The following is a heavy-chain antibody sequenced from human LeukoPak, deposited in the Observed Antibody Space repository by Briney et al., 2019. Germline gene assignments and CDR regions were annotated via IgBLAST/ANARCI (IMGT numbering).Heavy chain of an antibody. CDR1: GFTFSSYA. V-gene: IGHV3-23*01. D-gene: IGHD2-8*01. J-gene: IGHJ4*02. CDR2: ISGSGGST. CDR3: AKDRSCTNDICHGDFDY. Sequence: GGSLRLSCAASGFTFSSYAVSWVRQAPGKGLEWVSSISGSGGSTYSADSVKGRFTICRDNSKNTLYLQMNSLRAEDTALYYCAKDRSCTNDICHGDFDYWGQGTLVTVSS.